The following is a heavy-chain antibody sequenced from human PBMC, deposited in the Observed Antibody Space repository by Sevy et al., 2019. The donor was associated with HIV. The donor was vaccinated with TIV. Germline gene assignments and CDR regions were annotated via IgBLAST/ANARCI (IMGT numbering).Heavy chain of an antibody. CDR3: AKDRRLAGTWEAPIDY. J-gene: IGHJ4*02. CDR2: IRYDGSNK. V-gene: IGHV3-30*02. Sequence: GGSLRLSCAASGFTFSSYGMHWVRQAPGKGLEWVAFIRYDGSNKYYADSVKGRFTISRDNSKNTLYLQMNSLRAEDTAVYYCAKDRRLAGTWEAPIDYWGQGTLVTVSS. D-gene: IGHD1-7*01. CDR1: GFTFSSYG.